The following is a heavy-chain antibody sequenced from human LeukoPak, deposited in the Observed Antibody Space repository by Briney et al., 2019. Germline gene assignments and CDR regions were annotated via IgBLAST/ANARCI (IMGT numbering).Heavy chain of an antibody. D-gene: IGHD6-13*01. J-gene: IGHJ4*02. CDR2: INPNNCDT. CDR3: ARVTRMIAAAGTLRY. CDR1: GYTFTGYY. Sequence: GASGKVSCKASGYTFTGYYIHWVRQAPGQGLEGMGWINPNNCDTNFAQKFQGRFTITRDTSISTAYMELSSLRSEDTAVYYCARVTRMIAAAGTLRYWGQGTLVTVSS. V-gene: IGHV1-2*02.